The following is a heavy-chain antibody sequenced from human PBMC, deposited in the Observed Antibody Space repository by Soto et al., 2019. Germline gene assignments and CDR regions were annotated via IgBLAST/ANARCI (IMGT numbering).Heavy chain of an antibody. CDR1: GDSISSSTNW. CDR2: IYHSGGT. J-gene: IGHJ4*02. Sequence: SETLSLTCTVSGDSISSSTNWWNWVRQPPGKGLEWIGEIYHSGGTNYNPSLKSRVTISVDKSKNQFSRKLNSVTAPYTAAYYCANFGMHPKVAACWGRGTLVLVSS. D-gene: IGHD2-15*01. V-gene: IGHV4-4*02. CDR3: ANFGMHPKVAAC.